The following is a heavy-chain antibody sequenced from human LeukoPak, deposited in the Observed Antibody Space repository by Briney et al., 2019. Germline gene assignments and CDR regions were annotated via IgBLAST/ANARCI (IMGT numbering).Heavy chain of an antibody. V-gene: IGHV3-23*01. Sequence: PGGSLRLSGAASGFTFSSYAVTWVRQAPGKGLKWVSAISGSAGSTYYADSVKGRFTISRDNSKNTLYLQMNSLRAEDTAVYYCAKEQVSGVVPSFDYWGQGTLVTVSS. CDR1: GFTFSSYA. D-gene: IGHD2-15*01. CDR2: ISGSAGST. J-gene: IGHJ4*02. CDR3: AKEQVSGVVPSFDY.